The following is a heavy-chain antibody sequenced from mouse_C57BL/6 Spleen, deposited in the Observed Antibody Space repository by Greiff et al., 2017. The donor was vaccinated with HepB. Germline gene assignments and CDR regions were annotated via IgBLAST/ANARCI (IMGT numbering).Heavy chain of an antibody. Sequence: QVQLQQSGAELVKPGASVKISCKASGYAFSSYWMNWVKQRPGKGLEWIGQIYPGDGDTNYNGKFKGKATLTADKSSSTAYMQLSSRTSEDSAVYFCARSSGDSSGYVDAYWGQGTLVTVSA. V-gene: IGHV1-80*01. CDR1: GYAFSSYW. CDR3: ARSSGDSSGYVDAY. J-gene: IGHJ3*01. D-gene: IGHD3-2*02. CDR2: IYPGDGDT.